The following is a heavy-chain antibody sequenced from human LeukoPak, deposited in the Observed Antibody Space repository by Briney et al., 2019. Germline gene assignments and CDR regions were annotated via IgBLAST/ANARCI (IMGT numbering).Heavy chain of an antibody. CDR3: AKSHDYDY. CDR1: GFTFSSYI. V-gene: IGHV3-21*01. Sequence: KTGGSLRLSRAAFGFTFSSYIMNWVRQAPGKGLEWVSSISSSSSSIYYADSVKGRFTISRDNAKKSLYLQMNSLRAEDTAVYYCAKSHDYDYWGQGTLVTVSS. J-gene: IGHJ4*02. D-gene: IGHD4-11*01. CDR2: ISSSSSSI.